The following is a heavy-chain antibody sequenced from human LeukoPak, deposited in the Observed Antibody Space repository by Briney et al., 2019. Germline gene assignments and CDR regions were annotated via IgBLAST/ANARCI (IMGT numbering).Heavy chain of an antibody. CDR2: IYVGDSDT. Sequence: GESLKISCQHVGDDFDSTWIGWVRQTSGRGLEWMGVIYVGDSDTRYSPSFEGHVYMSVDKSIRTAYLELHSLKAADSGIYYCARRLCGRACFSALDRWGQGTLVTVSS. CDR1: GDDFDSTW. J-gene: IGHJ5*02. V-gene: IGHV5-51*01. CDR3: ARRLCGRACFSALDR. D-gene: IGHD2-21*02.